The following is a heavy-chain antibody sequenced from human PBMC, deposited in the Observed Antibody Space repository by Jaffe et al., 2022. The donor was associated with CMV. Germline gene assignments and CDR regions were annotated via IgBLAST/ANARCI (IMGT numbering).Heavy chain of an antibody. CDR1: GGSISSSNW. CDR2: IYHSGST. D-gene: IGHD3-22*01. J-gene: IGHJ4*02. V-gene: IGHV4-4*02. CDR3: ARVGTVGHYYDSSGYHPFDY. Sequence: QVQLQESGPGLVKPSGTLSLTCAVSGGSISSSNWWSWVRQPPGKGLEWIGEIYHSGSTNYNPSLKSRVTISVDKSKNQFSLKLSSVTAADTAVYYCARVGTVGHYYDSSGYHPFDYWGQGTLVTVSS.